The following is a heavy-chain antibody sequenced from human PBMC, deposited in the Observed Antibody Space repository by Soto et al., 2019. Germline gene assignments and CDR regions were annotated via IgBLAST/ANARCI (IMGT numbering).Heavy chain of an antibody. CDR3: ARDPTHFGVVMGDY. J-gene: IGHJ4*02. CDR1: GYTFTSYA. CDR2: INAGNGNT. Sequence: ASVKVSCKASGYTFTSYAMHWVRQAPGQRLEWMGWINAGNGNTKYSQKFQGRVTITRDTSASTAYMELSSLRSEDTAVYYCARDPTHFGVVMGDYWGQGTLVTVSS. V-gene: IGHV1-3*01. D-gene: IGHD3-3*01.